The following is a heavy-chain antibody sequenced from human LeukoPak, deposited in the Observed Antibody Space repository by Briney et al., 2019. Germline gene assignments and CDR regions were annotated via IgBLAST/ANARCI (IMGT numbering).Heavy chain of an antibody. D-gene: IGHD1-7*01. J-gene: IGHJ4*02. V-gene: IGHV3-30*04. CDR3: ARDMDYRPIGNYYYGY. CDR2: ISYDGSNK. Sequence: GGSLRLSCAASGFTFSSYAMHWVRQAPGKGLEWVAVISYDGSNKYYADSVKSRFTISGDNSKNTLYLQMNSLRAEDTAVYYCARDMDYRPIGNYYYGYWGQGTLVTVSS. CDR1: GFTFSSYA.